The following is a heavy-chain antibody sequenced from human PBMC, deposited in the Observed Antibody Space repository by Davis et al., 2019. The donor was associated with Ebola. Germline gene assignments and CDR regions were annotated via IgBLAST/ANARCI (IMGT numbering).Heavy chain of an antibody. CDR3: ARRSYSSSLIDS. D-gene: IGHD6-13*01. Sequence: MPSETLSLTCAVYGGSFSGYYRSWIRQPPGKGLEWIGEINHSGSTNYNPSLKSRVTISVDTSKNQFSLKLSSVTAADTAVYFCARRSYSSSLIDSWGQGSLVTVSS. CDR1: GGSFSGYY. CDR2: INHSGST. V-gene: IGHV4-34*01. J-gene: IGHJ4*02.